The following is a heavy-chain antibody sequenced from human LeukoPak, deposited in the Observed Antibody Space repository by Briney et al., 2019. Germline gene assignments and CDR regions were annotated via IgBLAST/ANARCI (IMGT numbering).Heavy chain of an antibody. D-gene: IGHD4-17*01. V-gene: IGHV1-2*02. CDR3: ARSPGDYGDYNADY. J-gene: IGHJ4*02. Sequence: ASVKVSCKASGYTFIGYYMHWVRQAPGQGLEWMGWINPNSGGTNYAQKFQGRVTMTRDTSISTAYMELSRLRSDDTAVYYCARSPGDYGDYNADYWGQGTLVTVSS. CDR2: INPNSGGT. CDR1: GYTFIGYY.